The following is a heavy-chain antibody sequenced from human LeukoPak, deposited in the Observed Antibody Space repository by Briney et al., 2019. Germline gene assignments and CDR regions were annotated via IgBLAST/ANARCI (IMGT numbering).Heavy chain of an antibody. J-gene: IGHJ4*02. CDR3: ARFTAMAPLHY. D-gene: IGHD5-18*01. CDR2: IIPILGIA. V-gene: IGHV1-69*04. CDR1: GGTFSSYA. Sequence: SVKVSCKASGGTFSSYAISWVRQAPGQGLEWMGRIIPILGIANYAQKFQGRVTITADKSTSTAYMELSSLRSEDTAVYYRARFTAMAPLHYWGQGTLVTVSS.